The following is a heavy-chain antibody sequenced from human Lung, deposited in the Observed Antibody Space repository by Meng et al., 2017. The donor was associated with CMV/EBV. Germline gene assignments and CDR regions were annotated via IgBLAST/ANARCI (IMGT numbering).Heavy chain of an antibody. CDR3: ARAATLSPYYDYYGMNV. J-gene: IGHJ6*04. CDR2: INQDGNEE. CDR1: GFTFSSYW. V-gene: IGHV3-7*01. Sequence: ESXKISXAASGFTFSSYWMSWVRQAPGKGLEWVANINQDGNEEYYVDSLKGRFTISRDNAKNSLYLQMNSLRAEDTAVYYCARAATLSPYYDYYGMNVWGEGXTVTVSS.